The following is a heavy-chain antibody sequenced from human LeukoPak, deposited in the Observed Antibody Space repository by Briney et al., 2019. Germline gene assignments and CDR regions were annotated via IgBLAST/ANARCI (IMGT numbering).Heavy chain of an antibody. CDR2: ISYDGSNK. CDR1: GFTFSSYG. D-gene: IGHD3-10*01. J-gene: IGHJ4*02. Sequence: PGGSLRLSCAASGFTFSSYGMHWVRQAPGKGLEWVAVISYDGSNKYYADSVKGRFTISRDNSKNTLYLQMNSLRAEDTAVYYCARGRRGDYFDYWGQGTLVTVSS. V-gene: IGHV3-30*03. CDR3: ARGRRGDYFDY.